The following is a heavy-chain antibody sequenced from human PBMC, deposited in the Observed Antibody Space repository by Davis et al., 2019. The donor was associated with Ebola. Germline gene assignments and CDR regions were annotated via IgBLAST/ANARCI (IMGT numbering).Heavy chain of an antibody. CDR3: ARESRTDPYYYYYYMDV. Sequence: SVKVSCKASGYTFTSYYMHWVRQAPGQGLEWMGGIIPIFGTANYAQKFQGRVTITADESTSTAYMELSSLRSEDTAVYYCARESRTDPYYYYYYMDVWGKGTTVTVSS. CDR2: IIPIFGTA. CDR1: GYTFTSYY. J-gene: IGHJ6*03. D-gene: IGHD4-17*01. V-gene: IGHV1-69*13.